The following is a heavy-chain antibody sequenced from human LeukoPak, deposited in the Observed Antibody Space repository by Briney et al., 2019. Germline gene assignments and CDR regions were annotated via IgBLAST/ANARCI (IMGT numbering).Heavy chain of an antibody. Sequence: ASVKVSCKASGYTFTGYYMHWVRQAPGQGLEWMGWINPNSGGTNYAQKFQGRVTMTRDMSISTAYMELSRLRAADTAVYYCARARVPAAINWFDPWGQGTLVTVSS. D-gene: IGHD2-2*01. CDR3: ARARVPAAINWFDP. CDR1: GYTFTGYY. J-gene: IGHJ5*02. V-gene: IGHV1-2*02. CDR2: INPNSGGT.